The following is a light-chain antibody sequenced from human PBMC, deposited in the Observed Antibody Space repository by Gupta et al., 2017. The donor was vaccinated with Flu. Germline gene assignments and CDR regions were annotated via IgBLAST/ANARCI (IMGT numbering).Light chain of an antibody. Sequence: VTIACSGISSNIGSKYVHWYQQLPGTAPKLLLFRNNQRPSGVPDRFSGSKSGTSAPLAISGLRSEDEADYYCAAWDDSVRRPVFGGGTKVTVL. CDR1: SSNIGSKY. J-gene: IGLJ3*02. V-gene: IGLV1-47*01. CDR2: RNN. CDR3: AAWDDSVRRPV.